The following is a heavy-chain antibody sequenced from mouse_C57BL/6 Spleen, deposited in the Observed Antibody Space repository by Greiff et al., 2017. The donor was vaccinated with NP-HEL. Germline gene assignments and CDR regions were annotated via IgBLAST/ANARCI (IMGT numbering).Heavy chain of an antibody. J-gene: IGHJ4*01. CDR1: GYTFTSYW. CDR2: IDPSDSYT. D-gene: IGHD1-1*01. CDR3: AREGVITTVVARGYAMDY. Sequence: QVQLKQPGTELVMPGASVKLSCKASGYTFTSYWMHWVKQRPGQGLEWIGEIDPSDSYTNYNQKFKGKSTLTVDKSSSTAYMQLSSLTSEDSAVYYCAREGVITTVVARGYAMDYWGQGTSVTVSS. V-gene: IGHV1-69*01.